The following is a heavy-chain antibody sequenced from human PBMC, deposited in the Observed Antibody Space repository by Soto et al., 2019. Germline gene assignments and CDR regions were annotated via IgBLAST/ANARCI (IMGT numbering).Heavy chain of an antibody. V-gene: IGHV3-48*02. D-gene: IGHD1-1*01. J-gene: IGHJ2*01. CDR2: ISSSSNTM. CDR1: GFTFSSSS. Sequence: EVQLVESGGGLLQPGGSLRLSCAASGFTFSSSSMNWVRQAPGKGLEWVSHISSSSNTMYYADSVKGRFTISRDNAKNPLFLPMSSLRNEDTAVYFCARETGADWYFDLWGRGTLVTVSS. CDR3: ARETGADWYFDL.